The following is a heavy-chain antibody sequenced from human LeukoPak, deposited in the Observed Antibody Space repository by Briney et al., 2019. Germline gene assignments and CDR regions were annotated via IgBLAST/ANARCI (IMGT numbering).Heavy chain of an antibody. Sequence: SETLSLTCTVSGGSISSTSYYWGWIRQPPGKGLEWIGSISYSGGSTYYNPSLKSRVTFSVDTSKNQFSPKLSSVTAADTAVYYCARHDGGNHFDYWGQGTLVTVSS. D-gene: IGHD4-23*01. CDR2: ISYSGGST. J-gene: IGHJ4*02. CDR1: GGSISSTSYY. CDR3: ARHDGGNHFDY. V-gene: IGHV4-39*01.